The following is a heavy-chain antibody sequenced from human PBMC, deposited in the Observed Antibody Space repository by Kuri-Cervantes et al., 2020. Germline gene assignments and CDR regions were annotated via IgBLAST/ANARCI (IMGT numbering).Heavy chain of an antibody. J-gene: IGHJ6*03. D-gene: IGHD4-11*01. CDR2: IYYSGST. V-gene: IGHV4-39*01. Sequence: SETLSLTCTVSGDSIGSSSYYWGWIRQPPGKGLEWIGSIYYSGSTYYNPSLRSRVTISLDTSKNQFSLNLRSVTAADTAVYYCARGGGDYSPYYYMDVWGKGTTVTVSS. CDR3: ARGGGDYSPYYYMDV. CDR1: GDSIGSSSYY.